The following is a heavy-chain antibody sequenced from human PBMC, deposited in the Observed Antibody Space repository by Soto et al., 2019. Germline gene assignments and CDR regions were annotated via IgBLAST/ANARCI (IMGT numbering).Heavy chain of an antibody. D-gene: IGHD2-2*01. V-gene: IGHV3-9*01. CDR2: ITWNGVAM. CDR1: EFDFRDFA. Sequence: EVQLVESGGTLVQPGRSLRLSCAASEFDFRDFAMHWVRQTPWKGMEWVSGITWNGVAMGYGDSVRGRFTISRDDAKNSLYLQMNSLRPEDTALHHCAKSFVTTHQLYGYMDVWGKGTSVTVS. J-gene: IGHJ6*03. CDR3: AKSFVTTHQLYGYMDV.